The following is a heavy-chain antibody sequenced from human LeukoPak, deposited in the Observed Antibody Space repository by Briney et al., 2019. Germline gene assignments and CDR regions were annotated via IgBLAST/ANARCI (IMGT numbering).Heavy chain of an antibody. V-gene: IGHV3-23*01. J-gene: IGHJ4*02. Sequence: GGSLRLSCAASGFTFSSYAMNWVRQTPGKGLEWVSVMSGSGGSTYYADSVKGRFTISRDNSKNTLYLQMNSLRAEDTAVYYCARERGYSYGYYFDYWGQGTLVTVSS. CDR2: MSGSGGST. CDR3: ARERGYSYGYYFDY. D-gene: IGHD5-18*01. CDR1: GFTFSSYA.